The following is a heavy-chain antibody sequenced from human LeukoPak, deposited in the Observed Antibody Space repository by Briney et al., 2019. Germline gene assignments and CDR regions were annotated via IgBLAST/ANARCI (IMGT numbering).Heavy chain of an antibody. CDR2: ISSSSYI. CDR1: GFTFSSYS. J-gene: IGHJ4*02. V-gene: IGHV3-21*04. CDR3: AGNYGDYVGEFDY. D-gene: IGHD4-17*01. Sequence: PGGSLRLSCTASGFTFSSYSMNWVRQAPGKGLEWVSSISSSSYIYYADSVKDRFTISRDNSKNTLYLQMNSLRAEDTAVYYCAGNYGDYVGEFDYWGQGTLVTVSS.